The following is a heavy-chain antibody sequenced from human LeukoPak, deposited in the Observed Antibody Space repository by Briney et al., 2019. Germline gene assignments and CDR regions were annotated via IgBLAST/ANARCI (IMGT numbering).Heavy chain of an antibody. V-gene: IGHV3-23*01. CDR1: GFTFSSYA. D-gene: IGHD3-9*01. CDR2: ISGSGGST. CDR3: VKTQNYDILTGYYLSRQTTNFDY. J-gene: IGHJ4*02. Sequence: GRSLRLSCAASGFTFSSYAMSWVRQAPGKGLEWVSAISGSGGSTYYADSVKGRFTISRDNSKNTLYLQMNSLRAEDTAVYYCVKTQNYDILTGYYLSRQTTNFDYWGQGTLVTVSS.